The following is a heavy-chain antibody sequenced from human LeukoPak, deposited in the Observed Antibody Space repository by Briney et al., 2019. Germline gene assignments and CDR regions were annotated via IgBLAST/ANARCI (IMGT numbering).Heavy chain of an antibody. CDR1: GGSISSYY. Sequence: SETLSLTCTVSGGSISSYYWSWIRQPPGKGLEWIGYIYYSGSTSYNPSLKSRVTISVDTSKNQFSLKLSSVTAADTAVYYCARDYYDSSGYYYVDYWGQGTLVTVSS. CDR3: ARDYYDSSGYYYVDY. J-gene: IGHJ4*02. D-gene: IGHD3-22*01. V-gene: IGHV4-59*01. CDR2: IYYSGST.